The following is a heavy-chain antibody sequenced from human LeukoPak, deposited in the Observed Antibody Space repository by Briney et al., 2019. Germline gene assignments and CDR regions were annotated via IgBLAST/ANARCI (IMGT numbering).Heavy chain of an antibody. V-gene: IGHV3-53*01. Sequence: GGSLRLSCAASGFTVSSNYMSWVRQDPGKGLEWVSVIYSGGSTYYADSVKGRFTISRDNSKNTLYLQMNSLRAEDTAVYYCAREPDSSGYGYYFDYWGQGTLVTVSS. CDR2: IYSGGST. J-gene: IGHJ4*02. CDR1: GFTVSSNY. CDR3: AREPDSSGYGYYFDY. D-gene: IGHD3-22*01.